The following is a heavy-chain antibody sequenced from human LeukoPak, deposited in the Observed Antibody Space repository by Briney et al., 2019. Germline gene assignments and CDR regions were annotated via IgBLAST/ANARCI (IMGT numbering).Heavy chain of an antibody. D-gene: IGHD2-21*02. CDR1: GFTFSFYA. CDR2: IREDGGKQ. J-gene: IGHJ4*02. V-gene: IGHV3-7*01. CDR3: AKDIPGGGDDY. Sequence: GGSLRLSCAASGFTFSFYAMSWVRQAPGKGLEWVANIREDGGKQNYVDSVKGRFTISRDNAKSSVYLQLNSLRADDTAIYYCAKDIPGGGDDYWGQGTLVTVSS.